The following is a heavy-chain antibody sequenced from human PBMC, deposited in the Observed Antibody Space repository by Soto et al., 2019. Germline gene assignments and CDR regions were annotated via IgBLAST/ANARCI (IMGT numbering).Heavy chain of an antibody. CDR1: GFTFSSYA. V-gene: IGHV3-30-3*01. J-gene: IGHJ4*02. CDR2: TSYDGSNK. D-gene: IGHD6-19*01. CDR3: ARDVGWYGYFHY. Sequence: QVQLVESGGGVVQPGRSMRLSCAASGFTFSSYAMHWVRQTPGKGLEWVAVTSYDGSNKYYADSVKGRFTISRDNSKNTLYLQMNSLRAEDTAGYYCARDVGWYGYFHYWGQGTLVTVSS.